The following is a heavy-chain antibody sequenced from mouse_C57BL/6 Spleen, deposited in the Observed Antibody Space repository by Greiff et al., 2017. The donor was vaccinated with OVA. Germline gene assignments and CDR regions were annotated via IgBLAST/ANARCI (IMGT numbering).Heavy chain of an antibody. J-gene: IGHJ4*01. CDR2: INPGSGGT. CDR1: GYAFTNYL. Sequence: VQLQQSGAELVRPGTSVKVSCKASGYAFTNYLIEWVKQRPGQGLEWIGVINPGSGGTNYNEKFKGKATLTADKSSSTAYMQLSSLTSEDSAVYFCARYGTTVEDYAMDYWGQGTSVTVSS. V-gene: IGHV1-54*01. D-gene: IGHD1-1*01. CDR3: ARYGTTVEDYAMDY.